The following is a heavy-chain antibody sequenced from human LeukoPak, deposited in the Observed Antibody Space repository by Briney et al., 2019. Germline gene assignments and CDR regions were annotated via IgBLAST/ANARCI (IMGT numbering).Heavy chain of an antibody. Sequence: SETLSLTCTVSGDSISNSDYYWGWIRQPPGKGLEWIGSIYYSGSTYYNPSLKSRVTISVDTSKNQFSLKLSSVTAADTAVYYCAITYYYDSSGSDAFDIWGQGTMVTVSS. V-gene: IGHV4-39*01. J-gene: IGHJ3*02. CDR3: AITYYYDSSGSDAFDI. CDR2: IYYSGST. CDR1: GDSISNSDYY. D-gene: IGHD3-22*01.